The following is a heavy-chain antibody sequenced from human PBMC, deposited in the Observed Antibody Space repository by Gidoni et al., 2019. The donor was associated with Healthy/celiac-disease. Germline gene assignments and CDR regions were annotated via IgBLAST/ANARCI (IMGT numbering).Heavy chain of an antibody. Sequence: EVQLVVSVGGLVQPGGSLRLSCAASGFTFSSYEMNWVRQAPGKGLEWGSYISSSGSTIYYADSVKGRFTISRDNAKNSLYLKMNSLRAEDTAVYYWARDRLPDYWGQGTLVTVSS. CDR3: ARDRLPDY. CDR1: GFTFSSYE. V-gene: IGHV3-48*03. D-gene: IGHD6-25*01. J-gene: IGHJ4*02. CDR2: ISSSGSTI.